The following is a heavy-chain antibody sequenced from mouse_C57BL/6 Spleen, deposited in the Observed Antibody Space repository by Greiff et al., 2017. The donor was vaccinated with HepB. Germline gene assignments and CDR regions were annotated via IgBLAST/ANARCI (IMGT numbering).Heavy chain of an antibody. Sequence: VQLQQPGAELVMPGASVKLSCKASGYTFTSYWMHWVKQRPGQGLEWIGEIDPSDSYTNYNQKFKGKSTLTVDKSSSTAYMQLSSLTSEDSAVYYCARTLYSAYAMDYWGQGTSVTVSS. V-gene: IGHV1-69*01. D-gene: IGHD2-12*01. CDR1: GYTFTSYW. J-gene: IGHJ4*01. CDR2: IDPSDSYT. CDR3: ARTLYSAYAMDY.